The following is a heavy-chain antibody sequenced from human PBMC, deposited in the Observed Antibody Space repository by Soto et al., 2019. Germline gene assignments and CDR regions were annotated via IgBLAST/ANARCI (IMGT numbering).Heavy chain of an antibody. Sequence: ASVKVSCKASGYTFTSYYMHWVRQAPGQGLEWMGIINPSGGSTSYAQKFQGRVTMTRDTSTSTVYMELSSLRSEDTAVYYCARAEYTDGYYYYYMDVWGKGTTVTV. CDR3: ARAEYTDGYYYYYMDV. D-gene: IGHD2-2*02. J-gene: IGHJ6*03. CDR1: GYTFTSYY. CDR2: INPSGGST. V-gene: IGHV1-46*03.